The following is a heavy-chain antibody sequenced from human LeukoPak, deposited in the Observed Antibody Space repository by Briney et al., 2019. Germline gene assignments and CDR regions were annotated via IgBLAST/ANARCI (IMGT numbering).Heavy chain of an antibody. V-gene: IGHV3-30-3*01. CDR2: ISYDGSNK. D-gene: IGHD2-21*02. CDR3: ARVPGAYCGGDCYPDDY. J-gene: IGHJ4*02. Sequence: GGSLRLSCAASGFTFSSYAMHWVRQAPGKGLEWVAVISYDGSNKYYADSVKGRFTISRDNSKNTLYLQMNSLRAEDTAVYYCARVPGAYCGGDCYPDDYWGQGTLATVSS. CDR1: GFTFSSYA.